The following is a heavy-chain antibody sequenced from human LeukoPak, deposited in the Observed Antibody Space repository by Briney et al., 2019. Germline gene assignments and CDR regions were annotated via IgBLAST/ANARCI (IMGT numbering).Heavy chain of an antibody. D-gene: IGHD3-3*01. Sequence: SETLSLTCAVYGGSFSGYYWSWIRQPPGKGLEWIGEINHSGSTNYNPSLKSRVTISVDTSKNQFSLKLSSVTAADTAVYYCARVPYDFWSGYYPLGLPYGKDVWGQGTTVTVSS. CDR1: GGSFSGYY. V-gene: IGHV4-34*01. CDR3: ARVPYDFWSGYYPLGLPYGKDV. J-gene: IGHJ6*02. CDR2: INHSGST.